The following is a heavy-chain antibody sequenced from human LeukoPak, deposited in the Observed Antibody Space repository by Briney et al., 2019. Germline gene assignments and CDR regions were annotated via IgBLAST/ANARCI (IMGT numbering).Heavy chain of an antibody. CDR2: INTKSKSM. J-gene: IGHJ4*02. V-gene: IGHV3-48*01. Sequence: GGSLRLSCLAPGFTFSTYTMKCVRQAPGKGLEWISFINTKSKSMYYADSVKGRFTISRDNSKNSLYLQMNSLRAEDTAFYYWVRDGDWAFDYWGQGTLVTVSS. D-gene: IGHD3-9*01. CDR3: VRDGDWAFDY. CDR1: GFTFSTYT.